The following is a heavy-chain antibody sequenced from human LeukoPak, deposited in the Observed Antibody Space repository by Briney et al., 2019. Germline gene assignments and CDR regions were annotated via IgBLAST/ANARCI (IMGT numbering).Heavy chain of an antibody. V-gene: IGHV4-34*01. Sequence: SETLSLTCAVYGGSFSGYYWSWIRQPPGKGLEWIGEINHSGSTNDNPSLKSRVTISVDTSKNQFSLKLSSVTAADTAVYYCARGADYDIPRTPYGVDVWGRGTTVTVSS. D-gene: IGHD3-9*01. J-gene: IGHJ6*02. CDR3: ARGADYDIPRTPYGVDV. CDR1: GGSFSGYY. CDR2: INHSGST.